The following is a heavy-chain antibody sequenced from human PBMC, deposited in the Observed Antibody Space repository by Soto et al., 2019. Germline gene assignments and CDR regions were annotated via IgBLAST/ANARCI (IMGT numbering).Heavy chain of an antibody. J-gene: IGHJ5*02. CDR2: IWYDGIRK. CDR1: GFSLSGYG. V-gene: IGHV3-33*01. Sequence: QVQLVESGGGVIQPGRSLRLSCEVSGFSLSGYGIHWVRQAPGKGLEWVAVIWYDGIRKNYADSVRGRFTVSRDSSKDMVYLQMDSLKVEDTALYYCARDMDTTSHFNRFAPWGQGVMVSVSS. D-gene: IGHD5-18*01. CDR3: ARDMDTTSHFNRFAP.